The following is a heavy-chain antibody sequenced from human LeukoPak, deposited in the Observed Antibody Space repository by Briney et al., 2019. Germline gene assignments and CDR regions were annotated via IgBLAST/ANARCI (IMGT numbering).Heavy chain of an antibody. CDR1: GYSISSGYY. CDR2: IYYSGST. CDR3: ARFSYTAKGAY. Sequence: PSETLSLTCTVSGYSISSGYYWGWIRPPPGKGLEWIGSIYYSGSTYYNPSLKSRVTISVDTSKNQFSLKLSSVTAADTAVYYCARFSYTAKGAYWGQGTLVTVSS. J-gene: IGHJ4*02. V-gene: IGHV4-38-2*02. D-gene: IGHD5-18*01.